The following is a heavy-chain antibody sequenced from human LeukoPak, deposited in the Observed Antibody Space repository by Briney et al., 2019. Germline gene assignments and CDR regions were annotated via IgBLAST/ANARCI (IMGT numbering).Heavy chain of an antibody. J-gene: IGHJ4*02. CDR1: GSTLTELS. CDR3: ATGVLVPGTTF. Sequence: GSVKVSCMVSGSTLTELSMHWVRQAPGKGLEWMGRFDPEDGETMYAQKLQGRVTMTDDTSTDTAYMELSSLRSEDSAVYFCATGVLVPGTTFWGQGTLVTVSS. CDR2: FDPEDGET. V-gene: IGHV1-24*01. D-gene: IGHD2-2*01.